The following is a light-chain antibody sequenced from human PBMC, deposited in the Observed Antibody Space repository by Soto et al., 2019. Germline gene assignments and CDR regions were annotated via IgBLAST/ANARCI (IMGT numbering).Light chain of an antibody. CDR2: EVS. V-gene: IGLV2-14*01. J-gene: IGLJ2*01. CDR3: SSYTSTITLVV. CDR1: SSDIGGYNY. Sequence: QSALTQPPSASGSPGRSVTISCTGTSSDIGGYNYVSWYQQHPGKAPKLMIYEVSNRPSGVSNRFSGSKSGNTASLTISGLQAEDEANYYCSSYTSTITLVVFGGGTKLTVL.